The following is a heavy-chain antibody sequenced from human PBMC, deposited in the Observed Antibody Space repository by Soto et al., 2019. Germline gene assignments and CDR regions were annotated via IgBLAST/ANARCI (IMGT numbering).Heavy chain of an antibody. CDR1: GSTFSSYW. V-gene: IGHV3-7*01. CDR3: AREGYSYGSFDY. J-gene: IGHJ4*02. D-gene: IGHD5-18*01. Sequence: GGSLRLSCAASGSTFSSYWMSWVRQAPGKGLEWVANIKQDGSEKYYVDSVKGRFTISRDNAKNSLYLQMNSLRAEDTAVYYCAREGYSYGSFDYWGQGTLVTVSS. CDR2: IKQDGSEK.